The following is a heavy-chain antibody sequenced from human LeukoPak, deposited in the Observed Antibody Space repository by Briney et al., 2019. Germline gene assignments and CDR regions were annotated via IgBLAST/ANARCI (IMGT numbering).Heavy chain of an antibody. J-gene: IGHJ4*02. D-gene: IGHD3-3*01. CDR3: ARGQTYYDFWSGYYTSMGFDY. CDR2: IYHSGST. Sequence: SGTLSLTCAVSGGSISSSNWWSWVRQPPGKGLEWIGEIYHSGSTNYNPSLKSRVTISVDTSKNQFSLKLSSVTAADTAVYYCARGQTYYDFWSGYYTSMGFDYWGQGTLVTVSS. V-gene: IGHV4-4*02. CDR1: GGSISSSNW.